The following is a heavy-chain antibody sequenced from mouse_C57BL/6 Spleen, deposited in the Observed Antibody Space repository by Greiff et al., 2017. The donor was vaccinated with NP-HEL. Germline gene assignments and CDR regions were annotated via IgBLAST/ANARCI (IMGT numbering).Heavy chain of an antibody. CDR3: ARLGYVEDY. J-gene: IGHJ2*01. CDR2: INPSSGYT. D-gene: IGHD3-1*01. Sequence: QVQLKESGAELAKPGASVKLSCKASGYTFTSYWMHWVKQRPGQGLEWIGYINPSSGYTKYNQKFKDKATLTADKSYSTAYMQLSSLTYEDSAVYYCARLGYVEDYWGQGTTLTVSS. CDR1: GYTFTSYW. V-gene: IGHV1-7*01.